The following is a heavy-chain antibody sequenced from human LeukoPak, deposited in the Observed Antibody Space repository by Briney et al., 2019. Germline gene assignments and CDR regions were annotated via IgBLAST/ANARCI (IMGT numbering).Heavy chain of an antibody. CDR1: GYTFTSYD. J-gene: IGHJ3*01. Sequence: ASVKVSCKASGYTFTSYDINWVRQATGQGLEWMGWMNPNSGNTGYAQKFQGRVTMTRNTSISTAYMELSSLRSEDTAVYYCATDRGEMGTTLLSHTYQAFDVWGQGTVVTVSS. CDR3: ATDRGEMGTTLLSHTYQAFDV. CDR2: MNPNSGNT. V-gene: IGHV1-8*01. D-gene: IGHD3-16*01.